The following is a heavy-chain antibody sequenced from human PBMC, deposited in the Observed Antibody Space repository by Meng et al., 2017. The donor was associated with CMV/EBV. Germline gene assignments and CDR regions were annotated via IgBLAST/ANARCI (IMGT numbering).Heavy chain of an antibody. Sequence: GGARRRDCAASGVNFSSYAMHWVRQAPGKGLEWVAVIAYDGSNKYYADSVKGRFTISRDHSKNTLYLQMNSLRAEDTAVYYCASDGEVVGTTVTTLDYYYGMDVWGQGTTVTVSS. CDR3: ASDGEVVGTTVTTLDYYYGMDV. CDR1: GVNFSSYA. V-gene: IGHV3-30*04. D-gene: IGHD4-17*01. CDR2: IAYDGSNK. J-gene: IGHJ6*02.